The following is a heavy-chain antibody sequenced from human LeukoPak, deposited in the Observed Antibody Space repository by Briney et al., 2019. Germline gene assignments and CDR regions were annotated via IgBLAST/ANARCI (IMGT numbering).Heavy chain of an antibody. J-gene: IGHJ6*03. CDR3: ARHVIVLGTASTYYYYMDV. CDR1: GYSFTSYW. Sequence: GESLKISCKGSGYSFTSYWIGWVRQMPGKGLEWMGIIYPGDSDTRYSPSFQGQVTISADKSISTAYLQWSSLKASDTAMYYCARHVIVLGTASTYYYYMDVWGKGTTVTVSS. V-gene: IGHV5-51*01. CDR2: IYPGDSDT. D-gene: IGHD2-21*01.